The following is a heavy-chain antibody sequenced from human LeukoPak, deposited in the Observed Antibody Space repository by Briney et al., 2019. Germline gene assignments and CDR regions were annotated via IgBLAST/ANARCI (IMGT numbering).Heavy chain of an antibody. CDR1: GCSISSYY. CDR3: ARDSAIQLWGGYYYYMDV. D-gene: IGHD5-18*01. V-gene: IGHV4-4*07. J-gene: IGHJ6*03. CDR2: IYTSGST. Sequence: SETLSLTCTVSGCSISSYYWSWIRQPAGKGLEWIGRIYTSGSTNYNPSLKSRVTMSVDTSKNQFSLELSSATAADTAVYYCARDSAIQLWGGYYYYMDVWGKGTTVTVSS.